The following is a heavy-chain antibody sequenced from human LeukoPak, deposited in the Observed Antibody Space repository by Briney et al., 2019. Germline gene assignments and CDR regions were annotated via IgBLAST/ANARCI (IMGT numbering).Heavy chain of an antibody. Sequence: GGSLRLSCAASGFTFSSYWMSWVRQAPGKGLEWVANIKQDGSEKYYVDSVKGRFTISRDNAKNSLYLHMNSLRAEDTAVYYCAREKGIVGATILDYWGQGTLVTVSS. V-gene: IGHV3-7*01. CDR3: AREKGIVGATILDY. D-gene: IGHD1-26*01. J-gene: IGHJ4*02. CDR1: GFTFSSYW. CDR2: IKQDGSEK.